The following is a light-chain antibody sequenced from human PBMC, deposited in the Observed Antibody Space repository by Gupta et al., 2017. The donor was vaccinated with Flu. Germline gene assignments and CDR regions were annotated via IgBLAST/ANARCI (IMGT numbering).Light chain of an antibody. CDR3: QKYNSAPRT. V-gene: IGKV1-27*01. CDR2: AAS. Sequence: GDRFTITCRASQGISNYLAWYQQKPGKVPKLLIYAASTLQSGVPSRFSGSGSGTDFTLTISSLQPEDVATYYCQKYNSAPRTFGPGTKVEIK. CDR1: QGISNY. J-gene: IGKJ3*01.